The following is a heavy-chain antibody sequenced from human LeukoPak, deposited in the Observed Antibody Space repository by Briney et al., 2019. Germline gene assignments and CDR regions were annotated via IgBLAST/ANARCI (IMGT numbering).Heavy chain of an antibody. CDR2: IYYSGST. J-gene: IGHJ5*02. V-gene: IGHV4-59*01. CDR1: GGSLSSYY. CDR3: ARGLEPTGDSYGYLNWFDP. D-gene: IGHD5-18*01. Sequence: PSETLSLTCTVSGGSLSSYYWSWIRQPPGKGLEWIGYIYYSGSTNYNPSLKSRVTISVDTSKNQFSPKLSSVTAADTAVYYCARGLEPTGDSYGYLNWFDPWGQGTLVTVSS.